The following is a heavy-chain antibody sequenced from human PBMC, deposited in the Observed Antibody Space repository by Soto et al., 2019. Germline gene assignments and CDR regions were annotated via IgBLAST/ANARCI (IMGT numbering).Heavy chain of an antibody. CDR1: GGTFSSYA. CDR3: ARESGCSGGSCYRPSYYYGMDV. V-gene: IGHV1-69*01. J-gene: IGHJ6*02. D-gene: IGHD2-15*01. Sequence: QVQLVQSGAEVKKPGSSVKVSCKASGGTFSSYAISWVRQAPGQGLEWMGGIIPIFGTANYAQKFQGRVTITADESTSTAYMELSSLRSEDTAVYYCARESGCSGGSCYRPSYYYGMDVWGQGTTVTVSS. CDR2: IIPIFGTA.